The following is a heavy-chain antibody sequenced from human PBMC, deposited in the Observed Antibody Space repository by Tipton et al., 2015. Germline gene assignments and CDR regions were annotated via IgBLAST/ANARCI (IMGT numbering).Heavy chain of an antibody. D-gene: IGHD6-13*01. Sequence: TLSLTCTVSGGSISSGGYYWSWIRQHPGKGLEWIGYIYYNGDFHYNPSLEGRVDILLDTSKSQFSLTLTSVSAADTAVYYCAGEGRSSQTFDYWGQGTQVTVSS. V-gene: IGHV4-31*03. CDR2: IYYNGDF. CDR3: AGEGRSSQTFDY. J-gene: IGHJ4*02. CDR1: GGSISSGGYY.